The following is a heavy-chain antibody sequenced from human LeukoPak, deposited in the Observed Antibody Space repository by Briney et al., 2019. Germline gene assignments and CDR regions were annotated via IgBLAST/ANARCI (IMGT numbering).Heavy chain of an antibody. CDR2: MNPNSGNT. V-gene: IGHV1-8*01. Sequence: ASVKVSCKASGYTFTSYDINWVRQATGHGLEWMGWMNPNSGNTGYAQKFQGRVTMARNTSISTAYMELSSLRSEDTAVYYCARGIIAARPRRRRSGFDYWGQGTLVTVSS. CDR3: ARGIIAARPRRRRSGFDY. J-gene: IGHJ4*02. D-gene: IGHD6-6*01. CDR1: GYTFTSYD.